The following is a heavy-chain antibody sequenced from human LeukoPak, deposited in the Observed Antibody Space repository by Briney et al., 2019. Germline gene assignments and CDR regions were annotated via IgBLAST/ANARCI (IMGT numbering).Heavy chain of an antibody. J-gene: IGHJ6*03. CDR3: AKDPSSGSYLYYYYYMDV. V-gene: IGHV3-30*02. CDR1: GFTFSSYG. Sequence: HPGGSLRLSCAASGFTFSSYGMHWVRQAPGKGLEWVAFIRYDGSNKYYADSVKGRFTISRDNSKNTLYLQMNSLRAEDTAVYYCAKDPSSGSYLYYYYYMDVWGKGTTVTISS. D-gene: IGHD1-26*01. CDR2: IRYDGSNK.